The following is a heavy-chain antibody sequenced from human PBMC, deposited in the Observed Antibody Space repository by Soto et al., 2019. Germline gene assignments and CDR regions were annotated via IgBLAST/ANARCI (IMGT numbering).Heavy chain of an antibody. D-gene: IGHD2-15*01. CDR1: GGTFSSDS. CDR3: ARSGGLDRNFNY. Sequence: QVQLVQSGAEVKKPGSSVKFSCKASGGTFSSDSFSWVRQAPGQGLEWMGGIIPMFDTPIYAQKFQDRVTITAAESTSTAYMQLSRLRSGDTAVYYCARSGGLDRNFNYWGQGSLVTVSS. V-gene: IGHV1-69*12. J-gene: IGHJ4*02. CDR2: IIPMFDTP.